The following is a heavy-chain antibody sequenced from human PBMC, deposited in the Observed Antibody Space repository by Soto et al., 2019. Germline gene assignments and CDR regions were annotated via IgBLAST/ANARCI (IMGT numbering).Heavy chain of an antibody. Sequence: SETLSLTCTVSGGSVSSGSYYWSWIRQPPGKGLEWIGYIYYSGSTYYNPSLMIRVTISVDTSKNQFSLKLSSVTAADTAVYYCADGSYGDYALDYWGQGTLVTVSS. CDR3: ADGSYGDYALDY. J-gene: IGHJ4*02. V-gene: IGHV4-61*01. CDR2: IYYSGST. D-gene: IGHD4-17*01. CDR1: GGSVSSGSYY.